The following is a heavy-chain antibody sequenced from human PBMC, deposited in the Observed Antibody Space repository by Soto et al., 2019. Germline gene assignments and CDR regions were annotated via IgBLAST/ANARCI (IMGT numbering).Heavy chain of an antibody. CDR3: ARVNQYYYDSSGYSNWFDP. CDR1: GGTFSSYA. J-gene: IGHJ5*02. Sequence: QVQLVQSGAEVKKPGSSVKVPCKASGGTFSSYAISWVRQAPGQGLEWMGGIIPIFGTANYAQKFQGRVTITADESTSTAYMELSSLRSEDTAVYYCARVNQYYYDSSGYSNWFDPWGQGTLVTVSS. V-gene: IGHV1-69*01. CDR2: IIPIFGTA. D-gene: IGHD3-22*01.